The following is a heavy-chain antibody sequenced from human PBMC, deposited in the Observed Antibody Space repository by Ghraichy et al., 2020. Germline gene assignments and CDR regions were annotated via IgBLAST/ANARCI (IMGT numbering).Heavy chain of an antibody. J-gene: IGHJ4*02. CDR2: IYWDDDK. CDR3: AHRTYYGDYGVFDY. CDR1: GFSLSTSGVG. Sequence: SGPTLVKPTQTLTLTCTFSGFSLSTSGVGVGWIRQPPGKALEWLALIYWDDDKRYSPSLKSRLTITKDTSKNQVVLTMTNMDPVDTATYYCAHRTYYGDYGVFDYWGQGTLVTVSS. D-gene: IGHD4-17*01. V-gene: IGHV2-5*02.